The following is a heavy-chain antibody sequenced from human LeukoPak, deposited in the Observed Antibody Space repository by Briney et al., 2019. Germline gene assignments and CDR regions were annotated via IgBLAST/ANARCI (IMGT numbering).Heavy chain of an antibody. V-gene: IGHV1-2*02. CDR3: ARGVAGTPLTDY. CDR2: INPNSGGT. CDR1: GYTFTGYF. J-gene: IGHJ4*02. D-gene: IGHD6-19*01. Sequence: ASVTVSCKSSGYTFTGYFVHWVRQAPAQGLEWMGWINPNSGGTNYAQKFQGRVTMTRDTSISIAYMELSRLRSDDAAVYYCARGVAGTPLTDYWGQGTLVTVSS.